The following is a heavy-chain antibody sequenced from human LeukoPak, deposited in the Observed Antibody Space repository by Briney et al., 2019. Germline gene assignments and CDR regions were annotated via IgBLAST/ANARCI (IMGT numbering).Heavy chain of an antibody. V-gene: IGHV1-2*02. J-gene: IGHJ4*02. CDR2: INPNSGGT. Sequence: ASVKVSCKASGYTFTGYYMHWVRQAPGQGLEWMGWINPNSGGTNYAQKFQGRVTMTRDTSISTAYMELSRLRSHDAAVYYCESSGTYDSSGYHDYWGQGTLVTVSS. D-gene: IGHD3-22*01. CDR1: GYTFTGYY. CDR3: ESSGTYDSSGYHDY.